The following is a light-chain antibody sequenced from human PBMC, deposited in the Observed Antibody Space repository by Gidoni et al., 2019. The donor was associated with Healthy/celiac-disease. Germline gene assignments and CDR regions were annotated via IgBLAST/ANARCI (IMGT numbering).Light chain of an antibody. CDR1: QRVSSSY. V-gene: IGKV3D-7*01. J-gene: IGKJ4*01. CDR2: GAS. Sequence: PGERVTLSCRASQRVSSSYLTWYQQKPGQAPRLLIYGASTRATGIPARFSGSGSGTDFTLTISSLQPEDFAVYYCQQDYNCRTFGGXTKVEIK. CDR3: QQDYNCRT.